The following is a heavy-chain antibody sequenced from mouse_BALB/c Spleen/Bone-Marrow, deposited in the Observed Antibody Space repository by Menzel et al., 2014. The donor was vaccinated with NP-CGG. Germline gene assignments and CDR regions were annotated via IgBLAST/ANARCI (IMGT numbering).Heavy chain of an antibody. Sequence: LQQSGSELVMPGASVKLSCKASGYTFTSYWMHWVRQRPGQGLEWIGNIYPGSGSTNYDEKFKSKATLTVDTSSSTAYMQLSSLTSEDSAVYYCRSYDYAMDYWGQGTSVTVSS. CDR1: GYTFTSYW. V-gene: IGHV1S22*01. D-gene: IGHD1-1*01. J-gene: IGHJ4*01. CDR3: RSYDYAMDY. CDR2: IYPGSGST.